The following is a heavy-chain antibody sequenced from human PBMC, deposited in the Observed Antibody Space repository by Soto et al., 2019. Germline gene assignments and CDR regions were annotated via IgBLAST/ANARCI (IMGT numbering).Heavy chain of an antibody. CDR2: INLDGTTT. Sequence: SLRLSCAASGFSFSSYWMHWFRQAPGKGPVWVSQINLDGTTTNYADSVKGRFTISRDNAENTLYLHMNSLRAEDTAVYYCAKDVSWGQSDYWGQGTLVTVSS. J-gene: IGHJ4*02. D-gene: IGHD3-16*01. V-gene: IGHV3-74*01. CDR3: AKDVSWGQSDY. CDR1: GFSFSSYW.